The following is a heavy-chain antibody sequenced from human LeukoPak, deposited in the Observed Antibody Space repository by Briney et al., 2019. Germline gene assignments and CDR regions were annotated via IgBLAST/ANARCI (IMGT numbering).Heavy chain of an antibody. CDR2: ISSSSSTI. Sequence: GGSLRLSCAASGFTFSSYSMNWVRQAPGKGLEWVSYISSSSSTIYYADSVKGRFTISRDNAKNSLYLQMNSLRAEDTAVYYCARPPRGDNWGPFDYWGQGTLVTVSS. V-gene: IGHV3-48*01. CDR3: ARPPRGDNWGPFDY. J-gene: IGHJ4*02. D-gene: IGHD1-1*01. CDR1: GFTFSSYS.